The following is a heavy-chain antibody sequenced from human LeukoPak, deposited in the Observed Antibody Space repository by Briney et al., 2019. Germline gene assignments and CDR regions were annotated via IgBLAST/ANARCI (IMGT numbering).Heavy chain of an antibody. CDR2: INHSGST. CDR1: GGSFSGYY. J-gene: IGHJ6*03. Sequence: PSETLSLTCAVYGGSFSGYYWSRIRQPPGKGLEWIGEINHSGSTNYNPSLKSRVTISVDTSKNQFSLKLSSVTAADTAVYYCARVPTYYDSSGYYFLYYYYMDVWGKGTTVTVSS. D-gene: IGHD3-22*01. V-gene: IGHV4-34*01. CDR3: ARVPTYYDSSGYYFLYYYYMDV.